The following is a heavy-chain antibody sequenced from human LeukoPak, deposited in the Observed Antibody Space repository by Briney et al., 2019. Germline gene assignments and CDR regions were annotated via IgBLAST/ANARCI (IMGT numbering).Heavy chain of an antibody. D-gene: IGHD3-22*01. CDR3: ARGRHYYDSSGYYSHWFDP. V-gene: IGHV4-61*01. CDR2: IYYSGST. CDR1: GGSISSSSFS. Sequence: ETSETLSLTCTVSGGSISSSSFSWSWIRQPPGKGLEWIGYIYYSGSTNYNPSLKSRVTISVDTSKNQFSLKLNSVTAADTAVYYCARGRHYYDSSGYYSHWFDPWGQGTLVTVSS. J-gene: IGHJ5*02.